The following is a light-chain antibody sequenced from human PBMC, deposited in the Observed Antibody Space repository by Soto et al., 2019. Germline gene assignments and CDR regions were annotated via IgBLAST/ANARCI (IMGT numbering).Light chain of an antibody. CDR3: QSYDSSLSFYV. CDR1: SSNIGAGYD. Sequence: QSVLTQPPSVSGAPGQMVTISCTGSSSNIGAGYDVHWYQQLPGTAPKLLIYGNSNRPSGVPDRFSGSKSGTSASLAITGLQAEDEADYYCQSYDSSLSFYVFGTGTKLTVL. J-gene: IGLJ1*01. CDR2: GNS. V-gene: IGLV1-40*01.